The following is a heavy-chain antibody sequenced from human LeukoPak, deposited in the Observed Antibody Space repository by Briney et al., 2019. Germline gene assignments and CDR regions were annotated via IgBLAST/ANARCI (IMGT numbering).Heavy chain of an antibody. CDR3: ARHQYYYGSGTPSLVY. CDR2: IDPSDSYT. CDR1: GYSFTSYW. D-gene: IGHD3-10*01. J-gene: IGHJ4*02. V-gene: IGHV5-10-1*01. Sequence: GESLKISCKGSGYSFTSYWISWVRQMPGKGLEWMGRIDPSDSYTNYSPSFQGHVTISADKSISTAYLQWSSLKASDTAMYYCARHQYYYGSGTPSLVYWGQGTLVTDSS.